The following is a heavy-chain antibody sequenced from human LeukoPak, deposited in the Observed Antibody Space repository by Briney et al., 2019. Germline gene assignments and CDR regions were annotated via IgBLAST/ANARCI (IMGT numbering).Heavy chain of an antibody. Sequence: SQTLSLTCAISGDSVSSNSAGWNWIRQSPPRGHEWLGRAYYRSKWYNDCAVSVKSRITINPDTSKNQLSLELNSVTPEDTAVYYCARSVFHGAFDIWGQGTMVTVSS. V-gene: IGHV6-1*01. CDR2: AYYRSKWYN. CDR3: ARSVFHGAFDI. J-gene: IGHJ3*02. CDR1: GDSVSSNSAG. D-gene: IGHD3-16*01.